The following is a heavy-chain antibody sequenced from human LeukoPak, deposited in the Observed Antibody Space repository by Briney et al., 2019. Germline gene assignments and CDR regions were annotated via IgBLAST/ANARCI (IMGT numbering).Heavy chain of an antibody. Sequence: PGGSLRLSCAASGFTVSSNYMSWVRQAPGKGLEWVSAISCSGASTYYADSVKGRFTISRDNSKNTLYLQMNSLRAEDTAVYYCAKRTDYGGNSATRYYYGMDVWGQGTTVTVSS. V-gene: IGHV3-23*01. CDR3: AKRTDYGGNSATRYYYGMDV. CDR1: GFTVSSNY. J-gene: IGHJ6*02. CDR2: ISCSGAST. D-gene: IGHD4-23*01.